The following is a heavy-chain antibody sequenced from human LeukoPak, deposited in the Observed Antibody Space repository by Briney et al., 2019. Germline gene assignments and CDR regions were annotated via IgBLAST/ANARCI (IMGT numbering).Heavy chain of an antibody. CDR2: FDDRSDRKGAATT. D-gene: IGHD1-1*01. J-gene: IGHJ4*02. V-gene: IGHV3-48*04. Sequence: ASVKVSCKASGGPFSSYAMNWVRQAPGKGLEWISYFDDRSDRKGAATTSYADSVKGRFTISRDAAKNYLFLQMNSLTAEDTAVYYCARDDNWGFDYWGQGTLVTVSS. CDR1: GGPFSSYA. CDR3: ARDDNWGFDY.